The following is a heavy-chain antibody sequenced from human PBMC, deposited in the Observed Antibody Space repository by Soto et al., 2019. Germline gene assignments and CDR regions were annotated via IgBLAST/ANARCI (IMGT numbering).Heavy chain of an antibody. J-gene: IGHJ6*02. CDR2: ISWDGGST. CDR1: GFTFGDYT. CDR3: AKDKGRDGYTTYYYYGIDV. Sequence: EVQLVESGGVVVQPGGSLRLSCAASGFTFGDYTMHWVRQAPGKGLEWVSLISWDGGSTYYADSVKGRFTISRDNSKNSLYLQMHSMRTEDTALYYCAKDKGRDGYTTYYYYGIDVWGQGTPVTVSS. V-gene: IGHV3-43*01. D-gene: IGHD5-12*01.